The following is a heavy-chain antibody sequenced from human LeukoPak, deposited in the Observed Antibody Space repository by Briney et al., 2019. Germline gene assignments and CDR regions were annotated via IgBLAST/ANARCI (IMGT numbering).Heavy chain of an antibody. CDR1: GGSISSSSYY. CDR2: IYYSGST. CDR3: AGGWYYDFWSGYYKAYYYYGMDV. V-gene: IGHV4-39*07. D-gene: IGHD3-3*01. Sequence: PSETLSLTCTVSGGSISSSSYYWGWIRQPPGKGLEWIGSIYYSGSTYYNPSLKSRVTISVDTSKNQFSLKLSSVTAADTAVYYCAGGWYYDFWSGYYKAYYYYGMDVWGQGTTVTVSS. J-gene: IGHJ6*02.